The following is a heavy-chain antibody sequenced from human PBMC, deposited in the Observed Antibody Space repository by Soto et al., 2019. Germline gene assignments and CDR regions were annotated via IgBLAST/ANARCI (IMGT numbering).Heavy chain of an antibody. J-gene: IGHJ6*02. Sequence: SETLSLTCTVSGGSISRYYWSWIRQPPGKGLEWIGYLYNAGSTIYNPSLKSRVTISVDMSQNQFSLNLNYVTAADTAVYYCARDLWGYCGTDCSPLDVWAQGTTVNVSS. D-gene: IGHD2-21*02. CDR1: GGSISRYY. CDR2: LYNAGST. V-gene: IGHV4-59*01. CDR3: ARDLWGYCGTDCSPLDV.